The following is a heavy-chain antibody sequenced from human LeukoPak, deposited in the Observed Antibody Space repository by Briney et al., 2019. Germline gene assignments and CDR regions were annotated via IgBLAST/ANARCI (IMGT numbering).Heavy chain of an antibody. CDR1: GFSVSGIH. D-gene: IGHD4-23*01. J-gene: IGHJ5*02. Sequence: GGSLRLSCVASGFSVSGIHMNWVRQAPGKDLEWVSGLYSGGATYYADSMGGKFTISRDHSKNTLYLQMTNLRVDDTAIYYCARGNGNVGGRLDPWGQGTRVTVSS. CDR3: ARGNGNVGGRLDP. V-gene: IGHV3-66*01. CDR2: LYSGGAT.